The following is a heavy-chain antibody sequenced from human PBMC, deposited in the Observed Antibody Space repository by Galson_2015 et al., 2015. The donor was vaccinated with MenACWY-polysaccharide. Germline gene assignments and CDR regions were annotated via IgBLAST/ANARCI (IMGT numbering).Heavy chain of an antibody. Sequence: SLRLSCAASGFTFSNYWMNWVRQAPGKGLEWVANIKQDGSEKYYVDSVKGRFTISRDNAKNSLYLQMNSLRTEDTAMYYCASQTWTGYFDYWGQGILVTVSS. CDR3: ASQTWTGYFDY. D-gene: IGHD3-10*01. CDR2: IKQDGSEK. CDR1: GFTFSNYW. J-gene: IGHJ4*02. V-gene: IGHV3-7*03.